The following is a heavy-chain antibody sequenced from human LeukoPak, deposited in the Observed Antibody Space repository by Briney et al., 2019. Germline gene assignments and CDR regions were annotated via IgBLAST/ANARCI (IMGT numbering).Heavy chain of an antibody. V-gene: IGHV3-53*01. CDR3: AKDHVRDCFDY. J-gene: IGHJ4*02. Sequence: GGSLRLSCAASGFIVNSNYMNWVRQAPGKGLEWVSVLYSDDTTYYADSVKGRFTISRDNSKNTLYLQMNSLRAEDTAVYYCAKDHVRDCFDYWGQGTLVTVSS. CDR2: LYSDDTT. CDR1: GFIVNSNY. D-gene: IGHD5-24*01.